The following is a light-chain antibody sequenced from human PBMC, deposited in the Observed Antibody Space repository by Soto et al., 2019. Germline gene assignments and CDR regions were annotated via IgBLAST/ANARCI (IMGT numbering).Light chain of an antibody. V-gene: IGKV3-15*01. J-gene: IGKJ3*01. CDR2: GAS. CDR1: QSVSSN. Sequence: EIVMTQSPATLSVSPGERATLSCRASQSVSSNLAWYQQKPGQAPRLLIYGASTRATGIPARFSGSGSGTEFTLTISGLQSEDFTVYYCQQYNSWPFTFGTGTKVDIK. CDR3: QQYNSWPFT.